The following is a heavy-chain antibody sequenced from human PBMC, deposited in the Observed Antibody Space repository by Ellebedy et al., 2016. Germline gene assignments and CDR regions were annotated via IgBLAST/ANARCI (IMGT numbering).Heavy chain of an antibody. V-gene: IGHV3-23*01. CDR2: ISGGGDSR. D-gene: IGHD5-18*01. CDR3: RYGHYSNV. J-gene: IGHJ4*02. CDR1: GLPFSTFF. Sequence: GGSLRLSXAVSGLPFSTFFMSWVRRAPGKGLEWVSTISGGGDSRYFADSVKGRFTISRDNSKNTLYLHMNNLRVDDTAIYYCRYGHYSNVWGQGTLVTVS.